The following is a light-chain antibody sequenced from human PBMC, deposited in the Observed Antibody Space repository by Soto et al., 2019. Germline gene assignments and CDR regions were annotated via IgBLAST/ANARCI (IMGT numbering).Light chain of an antibody. CDR3: QQYSQWPIT. CDR1: QNINND. V-gene: IGKV3-15*01. Sequence: EIVLTQSPATLSVSPGERATLSCRASQNINNDYLAWYQQKPGQAPRLLIYGISTRAPGVPARFSGSGSGTEFTLSITSLQSEDFAVYSCQQYSQWPITFGQGTRLEMK. J-gene: IGKJ5*01. CDR2: GIS.